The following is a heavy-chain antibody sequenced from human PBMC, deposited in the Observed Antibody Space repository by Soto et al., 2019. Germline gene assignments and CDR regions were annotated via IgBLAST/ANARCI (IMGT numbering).Heavy chain of an antibody. V-gene: IGHV3-7*01. Sequence: GGSLRLSCAASGFTFSSYWMSWARQAPGKGLQWVANIKGDGSETYYLDFVKGRFTVSRDNAQNSLYLQMNSLRDEDTAVYYCARDIVVLVGATEVSDFWGQGTQVTVSS. CDR3: ARDIVVLVGATEVSDF. CDR2: IKGDGSET. J-gene: IGHJ4*02. CDR1: GFTFSSYW. D-gene: IGHD2-15*01.